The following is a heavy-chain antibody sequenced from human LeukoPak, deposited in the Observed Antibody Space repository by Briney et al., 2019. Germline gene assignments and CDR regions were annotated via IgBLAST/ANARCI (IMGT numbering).Heavy chain of an antibody. Sequence: SETLSLTCTVSGGSISSYYWSWIRQPPGKGLEWIGYIYYSGSTNYNPSLKSRVTISVDTSKNQFYLKLSSVTAADTAVYYCARKYGGNSGGWFDPWGQGTLVTVCS. CDR3: ARKYGGNSGGWFDP. J-gene: IGHJ5*02. CDR2: IYYSGST. V-gene: IGHV4-59*01. CDR1: GGSISSYY. D-gene: IGHD4-23*01.